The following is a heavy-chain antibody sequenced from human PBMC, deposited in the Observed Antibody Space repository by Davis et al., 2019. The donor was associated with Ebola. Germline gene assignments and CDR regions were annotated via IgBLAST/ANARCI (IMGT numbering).Heavy chain of an antibody. J-gene: IGHJ6*02. Sequence: SETLSLTCTVSSDSTISGGYYWSWIRQHPGKGPEWIGHIYYSGSTYYNPSLKSRVTISVDTSKNQFSLKLSSVTAADTAVYYCARVAGTDYYYGMDVWGQGTTVTVSS. CDR2: IYYSGST. D-gene: IGHD6-13*01. CDR1: SDSTISGGYY. V-gene: IGHV4-31*03. CDR3: ARVAGTDYYYGMDV.